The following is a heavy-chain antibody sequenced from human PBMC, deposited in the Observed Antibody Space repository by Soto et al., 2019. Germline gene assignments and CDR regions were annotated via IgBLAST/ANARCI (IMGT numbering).Heavy chain of an antibody. V-gene: IGHV4-31*03. Sequence: QVQLQESGPGLVTPSQSLSLTCTVSGGSISSGAYYWRWIRQHPGRGLEWIGHISYSGKSDYNPSLESRVAISLDTPRNQCSLKLSSVTAADTAVYYCAASPNADFFDYWGPGALVTVSA. CDR2: ISYSGKS. J-gene: IGHJ4*02. CDR3: AASPNADFFDY. CDR1: GGSISSGAYY.